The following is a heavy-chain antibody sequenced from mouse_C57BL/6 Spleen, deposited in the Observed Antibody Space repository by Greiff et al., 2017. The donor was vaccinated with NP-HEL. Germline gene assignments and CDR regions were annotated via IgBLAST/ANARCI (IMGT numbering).Heavy chain of an antibody. CDR1: GYTFTDYY. V-gene: IGHV1-76*01. CDR3: ARGWDRGFAY. D-gene: IGHD3-3*01. J-gene: IGHJ3*01. CDR2: IYPGSGNT. Sequence: VQRVESGAELVRPGASVKLSCKASGYTFTDYYINWVKQRPGQGLEWIARIYPGSGNTYYNEKFKGKATLTAEKSSSTAYMQLSSLTSEDSAVYFCARGWDRGFAYWGQGTLVTVSA.